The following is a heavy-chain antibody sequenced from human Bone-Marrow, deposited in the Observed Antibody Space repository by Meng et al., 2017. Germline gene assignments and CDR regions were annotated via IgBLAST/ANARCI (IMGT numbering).Heavy chain of an antibody. CDR1: GGTFSSYA. V-gene: IGHV1-69*06. J-gene: IGHJ4*02. CDR3: VRDTGKVGVMGDY. Sequence: VHPGESGAEVKKPGASVKCSCKASGGTFSSYAISWVRQAPGQGLEWLGGIIPIFGTANYAQKFQGRVTITADKSTSTAYMELSSLRSEDTAVYYCVRDTGKVGVMGDYWGQGTLVTVSS. D-gene: IGHD1-26*01. CDR2: IIPIFGTA.